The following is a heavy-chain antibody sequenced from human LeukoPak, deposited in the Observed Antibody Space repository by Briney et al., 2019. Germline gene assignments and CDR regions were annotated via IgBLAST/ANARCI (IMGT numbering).Heavy chain of an antibody. CDR2: SYSGGDT. J-gene: IGHJ4*02. CDR1: GLTVNNNY. CDR3: ARSPVLDRNDWSFAD. Sequence: PGGSLRLSCAASGLTVNNNYMSWVRQAPGKGLEWVSVSYSGGDTYYPDSVKGRFTVSRDNPKNTVYLQMNSLRAEDTAVYFCARSPVLDRNDWSFADWGQGTLVTVSS. V-gene: IGHV3-53*01. D-gene: IGHD1-1*01.